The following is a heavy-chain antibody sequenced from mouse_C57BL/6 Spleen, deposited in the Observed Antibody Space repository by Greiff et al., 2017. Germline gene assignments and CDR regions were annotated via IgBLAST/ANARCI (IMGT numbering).Heavy chain of an antibody. CDR2: ISDGGSYT. D-gene: IGHD1-1*01. Sequence: EVQLVESGGGLVKPGGSLKLSCAASGFTFSSYAMSWVRQTPEKRLEWVATISDGGSYTYYPDNVKGRFTISRDNAKNNLYLQMSHLKSEDTAMYYCARDRFITTVVAYFDYWGQGTTLTVSS. V-gene: IGHV5-4*01. CDR1: GFTFSSYA. CDR3: ARDRFITTVVAYFDY. J-gene: IGHJ2*01.